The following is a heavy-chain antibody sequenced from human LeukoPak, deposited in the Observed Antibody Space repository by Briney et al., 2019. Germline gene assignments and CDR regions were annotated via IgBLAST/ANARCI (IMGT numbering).Heavy chain of an antibody. CDR2: IYYSGST. J-gene: IGHJ4*02. Sequence: SETLSLTCTVSGGSVSSGSYYWSWIRQPPGEGLEWIGYIYYSGSTNYNPSLKSRVTISVDTSKNQFSLKLSSVTAADTAVYYCARTLAVAGRGYFDYWGQGTLVTVSS. V-gene: IGHV4-61*01. D-gene: IGHD6-19*01. CDR3: ARTLAVAGRGYFDY. CDR1: GGSVSSGSYY.